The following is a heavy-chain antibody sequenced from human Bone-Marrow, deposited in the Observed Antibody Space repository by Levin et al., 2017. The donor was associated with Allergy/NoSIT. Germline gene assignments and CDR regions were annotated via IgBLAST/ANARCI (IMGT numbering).Heavy chain of an antibody. D-gene: IGHD6-6*01. CDR1: GYTFTGYY. CDR3: ARESSIAARPSAFDI. CDR2: INPNSGGT. Sequence: ASVKVSCKASGYTFTGYYMHWVRQAPGQGLEWMGRINPNSGGTNYAQKFQGRVTMTRDTSISTAYMELSRLRSDDTAVYYCARESSIAARPSAFDIWGQGTMVTVSS. J-gene: IGHJ3*02. V-gene: IGHV1-2*06.